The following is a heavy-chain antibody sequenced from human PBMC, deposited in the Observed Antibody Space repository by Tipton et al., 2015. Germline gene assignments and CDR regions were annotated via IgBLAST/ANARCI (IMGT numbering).Heavy chain of an antibody. CDR2: IYSSATT. Sequence: TLSLTCTISGGSISSYYWNWIRQSPGKGLEWVGYIYSSATTSYSSALRSRVTISVDTSKNQFSLNLRFVTAADTAVYYCARERGYCSSTSCYRVGWFDPWGQGTLVTVSS. CDR1: GGSISSYY. V-gene: IGHV4-59*01. D-gene: IGHD2-2*02. J-gene: IGHJ5*02. CDR3: ARERGYCSSTSCYRVGWFDP.